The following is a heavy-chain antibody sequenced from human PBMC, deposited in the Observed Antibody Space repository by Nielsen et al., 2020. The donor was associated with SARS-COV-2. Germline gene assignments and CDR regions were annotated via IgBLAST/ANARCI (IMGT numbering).Heavy chain of an antibody. V-gene: IGHV1-2*06. Sequence: VQVSYKASGYTFTDYYIHWVRQAPGQGLEWMGRINPYSGGTNYAQKFQGTVTMTRDASISTVYMELTSDDTAVYYCARARATIFGLVMSYGMDVWGQGTTVAVSS. CDR2: INPYSGGT. CDR3: ARARATIFGLVMSYGMDV. J-gene: IGHJ6*02. D-gene: IGHD3/OR15-3a*01. CDR1: GYTFTDYY.